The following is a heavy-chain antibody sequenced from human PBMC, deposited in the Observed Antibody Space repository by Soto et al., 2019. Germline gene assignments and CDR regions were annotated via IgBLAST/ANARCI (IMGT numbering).Heavy chain of an antibody. CDR1: GYTFTSYA. Sequence: ASVKVSCKASGYTFTSYAMHWVRQAPGQRLEWMGWINAGNGNTKYSQKFQGRVTITRDTSASTAYIELSSLRSEDTAVYYCARGDSSGYQYYYYGMDVWGQGTTVTVSS. CDR3: ARGDSSGYQYYYYGMDV. V-gene: IGHV1-3*01. J-gene: IGHJ6*02. D-gene: IGHD3-22*01. CDR2: INAGNGNT.